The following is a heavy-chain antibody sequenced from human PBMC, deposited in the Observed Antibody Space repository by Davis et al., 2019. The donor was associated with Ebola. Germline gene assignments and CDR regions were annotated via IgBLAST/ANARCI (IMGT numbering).Heavy chain of an antibody. D-gene: IGHD2-15*01. Sequence: ASALVTCKASAYTFTSYAMHWVRQSPGQRLEWMGWINAGNGNTKYSQKFQGRVTITRDTSASTAYMELSSLRSEDTAVYYCARGKEIVVAAIRNANWFDPWGQGTLVTVSS. CDR1: AYTFTSYA. CDR3: ARGKEIVVAAIRNANWFDP. J-gene: IGHJ5*02. CDR2: INAGNGNT. V-gene: IGHV1-3*01.